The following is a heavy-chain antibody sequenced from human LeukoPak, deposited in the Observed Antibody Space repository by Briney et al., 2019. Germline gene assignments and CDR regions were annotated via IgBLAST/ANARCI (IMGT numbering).Heavy chain of an antibody. CDR1: GFTFTSSA. Sequence: SVKVSCKASGFTFTSSAVQWVRQARGQRLEWIGWIVVGSGNTNYAQKFQERVTITRDMSTSTAYMELSSLRSEDTAVYYCAAPHYGRESYYDSSGYYYGYYYYYMDVWGKGTTVTVS. CDR2: IVVGSGNT. D-gene: IGHD3-22*01. CDR3: AAPHYGRESYYDSSGYYYGYYYYYMDV. J-gene: IGHJ6*03. V-gene: IGHV1-58*01.